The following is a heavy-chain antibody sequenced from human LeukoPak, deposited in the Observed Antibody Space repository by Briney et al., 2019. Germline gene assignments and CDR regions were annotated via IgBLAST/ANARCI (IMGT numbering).Heavy chain of an antibody. Sequence: GGSLRLSCAASGFTFSDYYMSWIRQAPGKGLEWVAVISYDGSNKYYADSVKGRFTISRDNSKNTLYLQMNSLRAEDTAVYYCARDPTAPPIAVALDYWGQGTLVTVSS. V-gene: IGHV3-30-3*01. CDR3: ARDPTAPPIAVALDY. CDR2: ISYDGSNK. CDR1: GFTFSDYY. J-gene: IGHJ4*02. D-gene: IGHD6-19*01.